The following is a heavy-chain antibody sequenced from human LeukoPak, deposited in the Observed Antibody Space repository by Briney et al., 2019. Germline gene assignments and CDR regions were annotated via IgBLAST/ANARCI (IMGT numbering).Heavy chain of an antibody. Sequence: SETLSLTCAVYGGSFSGYYWSWIRQPPGKGLEWTGEINHSGSTNYNPSLKSRVTISVDTSKNQFSLKLSSVTAADTAVYYCASGWGRDYGGNLAGSPFDYWGQGTLVTVSS. CDR2: INHSGST. CDR1: GGSFSGYY. V-gene: IGHV4-34*01. CDR3: ASGWGRDYGGNLAGSPFDY. J-gene: IGHJ4*02. D-gene: IGHD4-23*01.